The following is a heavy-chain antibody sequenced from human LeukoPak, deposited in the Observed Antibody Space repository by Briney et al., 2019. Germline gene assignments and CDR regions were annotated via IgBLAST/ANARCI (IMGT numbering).Heavy chain of an antibody. V-gene: IGHV4-39*07. CDR1: GGSISSSSYY. CDR2: IYYSGST. D-gene: IGHD3-22*01. Sequence: PSETLSLTCTVSGGSISSSSYYWGWIRQPPGKGLEWIGSIYYSGSTYYNPSLKSRVTMSVDTSKNQFSLKLSSVTAADTAVYYCARDRYYYDSSGYRWFDPWGQGTLVTVSS. CDR3: ARDRYYYDSSGYRWFDP. J-gene: IGHJ5*02.